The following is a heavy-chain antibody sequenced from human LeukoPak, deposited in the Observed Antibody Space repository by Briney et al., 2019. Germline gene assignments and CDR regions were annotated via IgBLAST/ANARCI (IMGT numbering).Heavy chain of an antibody. CDR3: VRESDWLFDH. Sequence: RSEALSLTCTVSGGSLTIYYWSWVPQPPEGGLEWMGFIYYSGRTYYNPSLKGRATISVDTSKNQFSLSLNSVTAADTAVYYCVRESDWLFDHWGQGTLVTVSS. V-gene: IGHV4-59*01. CDR2: IYYSGRT. D-gene: IGHD3-9*01. CDR1: GGSLTIYY. J-gene: IGHJ4*02.